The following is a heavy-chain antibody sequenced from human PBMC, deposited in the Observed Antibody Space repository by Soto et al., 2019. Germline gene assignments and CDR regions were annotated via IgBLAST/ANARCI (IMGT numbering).Heavy chain of an antibody. V-gene: IGHV3-30-3*01. CDR2: ISYDGSNK. CDR3: ARGNVVPDANYYYYGMDV. D-gene: IGHD2-2*01. CDR1: GFTFSSYA. Sequence: GGSLRLSCAASGFTFSSYATHWVRQAPGKGLEWVAVISYDGSNKYYADSVKGRFTISRDNSKSTLYLQMNSLRAEDTAVYYCARGNVVPDANYYYYGMDVWGQGTTVTVSS. J-gene: IGHJ6*02.